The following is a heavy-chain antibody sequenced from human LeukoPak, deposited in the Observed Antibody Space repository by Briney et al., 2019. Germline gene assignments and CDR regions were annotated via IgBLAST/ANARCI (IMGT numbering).Heavy chain of an antibody. CDR1: GGTFSSYA. CDR3: ARVSGWYHNGYYGMDV. CDR2: IIPIFGTA. J-gene: IGHJ6*02. Sequence: SVKVSCKASGGTFSSYAISWVRQAPGQGLEWMGGIIPIFGTANYAQKFQGRVTITADESTSTAYMELSSLRSEDTAVYYCARVSGWYHNGYYGMDVWGQETTVTVSS. V-gene: IGHV1-69*13. D-gene: IGHD6-19*01.